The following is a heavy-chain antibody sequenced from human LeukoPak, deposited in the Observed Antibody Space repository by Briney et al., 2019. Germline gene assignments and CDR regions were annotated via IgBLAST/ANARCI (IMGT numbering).Heavy chain of an antibody. V-gene: IGHV3-48*02. CDR1: GFTFSTYR. Sequence: PGGSLRLSCAASGFTFSTYRINWVRQAPGKGLEWVSYISSSSNTIYYADSVRGRFTISRDNAKNSLYLQMNSLRDEDTAVYYCARRQWLETWGQGTLVTVSS. J-gene: IGHJ4*02. CDR3: ARRQWLET. D-gene: IGHD6-19*01. CDR2: ISSSSNTI.